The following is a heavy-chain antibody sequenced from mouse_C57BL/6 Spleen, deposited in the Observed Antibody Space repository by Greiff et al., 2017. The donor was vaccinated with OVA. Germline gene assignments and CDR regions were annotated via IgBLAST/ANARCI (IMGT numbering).Heavy chain of an antibody. Sequence: EVKVVESGGGLVKPGGSLKLSCAASGFTFSDYGMHWVRQAPEKGLEWVAYISSGSSTIYYAATVKGRFTISRDNAKNTLFLQMTSLRSEDTAMYYCARTGGSSFYAMDYWGQGTSVTVSS. D-gene: IGHD1-1*01. J-gene: IGHJ4*01. CDR2: ISSGSSTI. V-gene: IGHV5-17*01. CDR1: GFTFSDYG. CDR3: ARTGGSSFYAMDY.